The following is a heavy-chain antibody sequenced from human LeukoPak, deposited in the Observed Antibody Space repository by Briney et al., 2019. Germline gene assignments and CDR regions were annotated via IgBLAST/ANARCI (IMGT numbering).Heavy chain of an antibody. V-gene: IGHV3-72*01. J-gene: IGHJ4*02. Sequence: PGGSLRLSCAASGFTFSDHYMDWVRQAPGKGLEWVGRTRNKANSYTTEYAASVKGRFTISRDDSKNSLYLQMNSLKTEDTAVYYCARGGVGATSFDYWGQGTLVTVSS. CDR3: ARGGVGATSFDY. CDR2: TRNKANSYTT. D-gene: IGHD1-26*01. CDR1: GFTFSDHY.